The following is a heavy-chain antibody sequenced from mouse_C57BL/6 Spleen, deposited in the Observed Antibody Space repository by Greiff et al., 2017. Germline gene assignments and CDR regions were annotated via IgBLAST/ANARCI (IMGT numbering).Heavy chain of an antibody. CDR2: IYPGSGST. D-gene: IGHD1-1*02. J-gene: IGHJ4*01. V-gene: IGHV1-55*01. CDR3: ARSDGWGVDYYAMDY. CDR1: GYTFTSYW. Sequence: QVHVKQPGAELVKPGASVKMSCKASGYTFTSYWITWVKQRPGQGLEWIGDIYPGSGSTNYNEKFKSKATLTVDTSSSTAYMQLSSLTSEDSAVYYCARSDGWGVDYYAMDYWGQGTSVTVAS.